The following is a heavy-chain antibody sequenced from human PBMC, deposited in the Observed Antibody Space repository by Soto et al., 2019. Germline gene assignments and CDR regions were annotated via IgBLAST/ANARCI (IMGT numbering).Heavy chain of an antibody. CDR2: IIPILGIT. CDR1: GGTFSSYT. Sequence: QVQLVQSGAEVKKHGSSVKVSCKASGGTFSSYTISWVRQAPGQGLEWMGSIIPILGITNYAQKFQGRVTITADKSTRTDYMERSSRRAEVTAVYYCARQPGRAAAGPYYYGMDVWGQGTTVTVS. CDR3: ARQPGRAAAGPYYYGMDV. V-gene: IGHV1-69*02. D-gene: IGHD6-13*01. J-gene: IGHJ6*02.